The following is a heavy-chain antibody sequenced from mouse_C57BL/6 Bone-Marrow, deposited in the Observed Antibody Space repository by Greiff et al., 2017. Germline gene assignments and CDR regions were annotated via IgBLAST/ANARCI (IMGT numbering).Heavy chain of an antibody. CDR2: SRHTANDYTT. V-gene: IGHV7-1*01. Sequence: EVQLVEPGGGLVQSGRSLRLSCATSGFTFSDFYMEWVRQAPGQGLEWIAASRHTANDYTTKYSSSVKGRFIVSRDTSQSILYLQMNSLRSEDTAVYYCARKGDYEPLGGMDYWGQGTSVTVSS. CDR3: ARKGDYEPLGGMDY. CDR1: GFTFSDFY. D-gene: IGHD2-4*01. J-gene: IGHJ4*01.